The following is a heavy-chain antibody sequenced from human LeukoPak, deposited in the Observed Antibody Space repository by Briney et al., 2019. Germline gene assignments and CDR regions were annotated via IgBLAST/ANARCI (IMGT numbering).Heavy chain of an antibody. Sequence: SSETLSLTCTVSGASISSYYWSWIRQPPGKGLEWIGYIYYSGSTNHNPSLKSRVTISVDTSKNQFSLRLSSVTAADTAVYYCARHRYYYDSSGYYYQPWGQGTLVTVSS. CDR1: GASISSYY. V-gene: IGHV4-59*01. D-gene: IGHD3-22*01. CDR2: IYYSGST. J-gene: IGHJ5*02. CDR3: ARHRYYYDSSGYYYQP.